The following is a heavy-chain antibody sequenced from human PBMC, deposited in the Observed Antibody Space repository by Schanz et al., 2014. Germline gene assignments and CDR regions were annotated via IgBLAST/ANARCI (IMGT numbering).Heavy chain of an antibody. D-gene: IGHD6-6*01. Sequence: QVQLVESGGGLVKPGGSLRLSCAASGFTFSDYYMNWIRQAPGKGLEWVSYISNSGYTIYYADSVKGRFTISRDNAKNSLYLQMNSRRAEAPAVYYCARAPPPYSSSPYYWYYGMDVWGQGTTVTVSS. V-gene: IGHV3-11*01. CDR2: ISNSGYTI. CDR1: GFTFSDYY. J-gene: IGHJ6*02. CDR3: ARAPPPYSSSPYYWYYGMDV.